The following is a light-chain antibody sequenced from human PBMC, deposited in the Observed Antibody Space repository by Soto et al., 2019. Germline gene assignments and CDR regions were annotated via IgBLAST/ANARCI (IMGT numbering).Light chain of an antibody. CDR1: QSVSSS. V-gene: IGKV3-15*01. CDR2: GAS. J-gene: IGKJ1*01. Sequence: EIVLTQSPGTLSLSPGERATLSCRASQSVSSSLAWYQQKPGQAPRLLIHGASTRAPGFPARFSGSGSGTDFTLTISSLQSEDFAVYYCQQYNDWPWTFGQGTKVDI. CDR3: QQYNDWPWT.